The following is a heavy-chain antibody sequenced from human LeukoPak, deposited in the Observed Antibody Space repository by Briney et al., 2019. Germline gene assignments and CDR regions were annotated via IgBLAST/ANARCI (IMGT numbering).Heavy chain of an antibody. D-gene: IGHD3-22*01. V-gene: IGHV3-7*01. J-gene: IGHJ4*02. CDR3: VRLWDSSGFFGY. CDR2: IQKDGSEK. CDR1: GFTFSNYW. Sequence: GGSLRLSCVASGFTFSNYWMSWVRQAPGKGLEWVANIQKDGSEKHYVASVEVRLTISRDNAENSLFLQLNSLRVGDTAVYYCVRLWDSSGFFGYWGQGALVTVSS.